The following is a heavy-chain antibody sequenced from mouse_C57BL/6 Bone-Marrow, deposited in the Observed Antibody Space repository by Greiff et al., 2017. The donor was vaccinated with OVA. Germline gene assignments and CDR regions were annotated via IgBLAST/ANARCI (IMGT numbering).Heavy chain of an antibody. CDR2: IDPENGDT. CDR1: GFNFTDDY. J-gene: IGHJ2*01. Sequence: VQLQQPGAELVRPGASVKLSCTASGFNFTDDYMHWVKQRPEQGLEWIGWIDPENGDTEYASKFQGKATITADPSSNTAYLQLSSLTSEDTAVYYWTARSYGSNSYFDYGGPGTTLTVSS. V-gene: IGHV14-4*01. D-gene: IGHD1-1*01. CDR3: TARSYGSNSYFDY.